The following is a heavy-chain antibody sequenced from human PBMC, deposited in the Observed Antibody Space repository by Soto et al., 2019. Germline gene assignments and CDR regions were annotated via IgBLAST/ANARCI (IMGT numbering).Heavy chain of an antibody. CDR2: ISAYNGNT. CDR1: GYTFTSYG. Sequence: ASVKVSCKASGYTFTSYGISWVRQAPGQGLEWMGWISAYNGNTNYAQKLQGRVTMTTDTSTSTAYMELRSLRSDDTAVYYRPRDGKACGGCAPHGGMDVWGRGTRGAVCS. J-gene: IGHJ6*02. D-gene: IGHD2-15*01. V-gene: IGHV1-18*01. CDR3: PRDGKACGGCAPHGGMDV.